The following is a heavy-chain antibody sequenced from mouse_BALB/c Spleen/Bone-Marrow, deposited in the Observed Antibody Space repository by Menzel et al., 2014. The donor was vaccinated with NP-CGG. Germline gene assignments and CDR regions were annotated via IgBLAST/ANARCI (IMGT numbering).Heavy chain of an antibody. J-gene: IGHJ4*01. D-gene: IGHD2-14*01. CDR3: ARQAVRRRPSYAMDY. CDR2: ISYSGST. Sequence: EVQLVESGPGLVKPSQSLSLTCTVTGYSITSDYAWNWIRQFPGNKLEWMGCISYSGSTSCNPSLKSRISITRDTSKNQFFLQLNSVTTEDTATYYCARQAVRRRPSYAMDYWGQGTSVTVSS. V-gene: IGHV3-2*02. CDR1: GYSITSDYA.